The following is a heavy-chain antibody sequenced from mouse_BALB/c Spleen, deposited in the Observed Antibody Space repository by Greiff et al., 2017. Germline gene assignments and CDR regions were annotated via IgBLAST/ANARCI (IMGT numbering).Heavy chain of an antibody. CDR2: ISYSGST. V-gene: IGHV3-8*02. D-gene: IGHD2-10*02. CDR1: GDSITSGY. J-gene: IGHJ3*01. CDR3: ARGYGNYGAWFAY. Sequence: EVQLKESGPSLVKPSQTLSLTCSVTGDSITSGYWNWIRKFPGNKLEYMGYISYSGSTYYNPSLKSRISITRDTSKNQYYLQLNSVTTEDTATYYCARGYGNYGAWFAYWGQGTLVTVSA.